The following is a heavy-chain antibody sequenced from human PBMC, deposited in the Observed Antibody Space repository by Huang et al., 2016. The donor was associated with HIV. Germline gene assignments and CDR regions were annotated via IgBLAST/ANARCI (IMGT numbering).Heavy chain of an antibody. CDR3: AKPSGDYEFFDF. Sequence: QVHLEESGGGVVQPGRPLRLSCTASGFMFSTFGIDWVRQAPGKRLEWVAGISNDGSRKDYVDSVKGRFTIARDKSKNIVYLQMNSLRPEDTAVYYCAKPSGDYEFFDFWGQGTVVTVSS. CDR1: GFMFSTFG. J-gene: IGHJ4*02. V-gene: IGHV3-30*18. D-gene: IGHD4-17*01. CDR2: ISNDGSRK.